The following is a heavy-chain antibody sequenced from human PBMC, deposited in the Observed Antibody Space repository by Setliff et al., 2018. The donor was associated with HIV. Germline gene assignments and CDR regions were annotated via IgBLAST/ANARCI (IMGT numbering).Heavy chain of an antibody. Sequence: ASVKVSCKASGYTFTSYAMHWVRQAPGQRLEWMGWINAGNGNTKYSQKFQGRVTITRDTSASTAYMELSSLRSDDTAVYYCARGVPYGYYFDYWGQGTLVTVS. D-gene: IGHD2-8*01. CDR3: ARGVPYGYYFDY. CDR1: GYTFTSYA. V-gene: IGHV1-3*01. J-gene: IGHJ4*02. CDR2: INAGNGNT.